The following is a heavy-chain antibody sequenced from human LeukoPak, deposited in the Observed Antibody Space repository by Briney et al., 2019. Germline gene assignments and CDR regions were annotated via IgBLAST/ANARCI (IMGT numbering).Heavy chain of an antibody. Sequence: PSETLSHTCTVSGGSISSYYWSWIRQPPGKGLEWIGYIYYSGSTNYNPSLKSRVTISVDTSKNQFSLKLSSVTAADTAVYYCARALSGWEIYYYYYGMDVWGQGTTVTVSS. V-gene: IGHV4-59*08. CDR1: GGSISSYY. CDR3: ARALSGWEIYYYYYGMDV. J-gene: IGHJ6*02. D-gene: IGHD6-19*01. CDR2: IYYSGST.